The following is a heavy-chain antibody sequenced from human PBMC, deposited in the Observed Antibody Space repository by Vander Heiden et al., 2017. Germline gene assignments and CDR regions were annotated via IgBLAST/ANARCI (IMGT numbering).Heavy chain of an antibody. D-gene: IGHD3-3*01. CDR1: GYTFTGYY. CDR3: ARDVTCPGGVVDEAFDI. CDR2: INPNSGGT. V-gene: IGHV1-2*02. Sequence: QVQLVQSGAEVKKPGASVKVSCKASGYTFTGYYMHWVRQAPGQGLEWMGWINPNSGGTNYPQKLQVRVTMTRDTSISTAYMEMSRLRSDETAVYYCARDVTCPGGVVDEAFDIWGQGTMGTIST. J-gene: IGHJ3*02.